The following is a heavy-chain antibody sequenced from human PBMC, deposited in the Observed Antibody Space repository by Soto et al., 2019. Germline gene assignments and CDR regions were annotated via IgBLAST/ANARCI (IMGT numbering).Heavy chain of an antibody. Sequence: GGSLRLSCAASGFTFSSYAMSWVRQAPGKGLEWVSAISGSGGSTYYADSVKGRFTISRDNSKNTLYLQMNSLRAEDTAVYYCAKAQWGYCSGGSCYFDYWGQGTLVTVSS. CDR3: AKAQWGYCSGGSCYFDY. D-gene: IGHD2-15*01. J-gene: IGHJ4*02. CDR1: GFTFSSYA. V-gene: IGHV3-23*01. CDR2: ISGSGGST.